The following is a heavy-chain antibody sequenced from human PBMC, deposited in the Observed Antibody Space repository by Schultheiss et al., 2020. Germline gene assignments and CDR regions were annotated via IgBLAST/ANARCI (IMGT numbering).Heavy chain of an antibody. Sequence: GGSLRLSCAASGFTFSSYWMHWVRQAPGKGLEWVSVIYSGGSTYYADSVKGRFTISRDNSKNTLYLQMNSLRAEDTAVYYCARDRLPRGAVAGDGFDIWGQGTMVTVSS. V-gene: IGHV3-66*01. D-gene: IGHD6-19*01. CDR3: ARDRLPRGAVAGDGFDI. CDR2: IYSGGST. CDR1: GFTFSSYW. J-gene: IGHJ3*02.